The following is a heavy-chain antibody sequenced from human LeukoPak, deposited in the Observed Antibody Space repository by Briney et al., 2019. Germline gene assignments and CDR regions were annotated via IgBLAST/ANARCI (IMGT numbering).Heavy chain of an antibody. Sequence: PSETLSLTCSVSGGSISSSHYYWGWIRQPPGKGLEWIGSIYYSGTTYYNPSLKSRVIISADTSKNQFSLKLSSVTAADTAVYYCARTYGSSGLGYFGLWGRGTLVTVSS. CDR1: GGSISSSHYY. J-gene: IGHJ2*01. D-gene: IGHD6-13*01. CDR2: IYYSGTT. V-gene: IGHV4-39*07. CDR3: ARTYGSSGLGYFGL.